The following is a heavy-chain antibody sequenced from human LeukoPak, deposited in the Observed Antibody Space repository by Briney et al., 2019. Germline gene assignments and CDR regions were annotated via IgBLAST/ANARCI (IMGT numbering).Heavy chain of an antibody. CDR3: AKGPEYSSGWIDY. D-gene: IGHD6-19*01. CDR1: GFTFSNAW. J-gene: IGHJ4*02. CDR2: ISGSGGST. V-gene: IGHV3-23*01. Sequence: PGGSLRLSCAASGFTFSNAWMSWVRQAPGKGLEWVSAISGSGGSTYYADSVKGRFTISRDNSKNTLYLQMNSLRAEDTAVYYCAKGPEYSSGWIDYWGQGTLVTVSS.